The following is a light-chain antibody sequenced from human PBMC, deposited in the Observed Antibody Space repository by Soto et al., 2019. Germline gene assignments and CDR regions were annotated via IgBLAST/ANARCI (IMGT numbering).Light chain of an antibody. J-gene: IGKJ2*01. CDR3: QQYYSSPFT. CDR1: QSVLYSSNNKNY. Sequence: DIVMTQSPDSLAVSLGERATINCKSSQSVLYSSNNKNYLAWYQPKPGQPPKLLIYWASTRKSGAPDRFSGSGSGTDFTLTISSLQAEDVAVYYCQQYYSSPFTFGQGTKLEIK. V-gene: IGKV4-1*01. CDR2: WAS.